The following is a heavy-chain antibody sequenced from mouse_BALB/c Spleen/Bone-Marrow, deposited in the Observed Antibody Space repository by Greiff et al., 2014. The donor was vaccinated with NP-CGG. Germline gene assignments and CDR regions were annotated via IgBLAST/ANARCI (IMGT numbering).Heavy chain of an antibody. CDR2: INPNNGGT. CDR3: TRERAWDFDY. CDR1: GYTFTTYY. D-gene: IGHD4-1*01. Sequence: QVQLQQSGPELVKPGASVKMSCKASGYTFTTYYMYWVKQSPGQGLEWIGEINPNNGGTNFNEKFKGKATLTVDKSSSTAYMQLSSLTSEDSAVYYCTRERAWDFDYWGQGTTLTVAS. V-gene: IGHV1S81*02. J-gene: IGHJ2*01.